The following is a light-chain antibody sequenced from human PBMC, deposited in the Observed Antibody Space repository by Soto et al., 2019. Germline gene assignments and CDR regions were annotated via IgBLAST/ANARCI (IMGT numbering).Light chain of an antibody. CDR2: KAS. CDR1: QTINTW. CDR3: QRYNINST. J-gene: IGKJ1*01. V-gene: IGKV1-5*03. Sequence: DIQMTQSPPTLSASVGDRVTITCRASQTINTWLAWYQQKPGKAAKLLIYKASKLGNAVPSRFSGSGSGTEFTLTISSLQPDYFSIYYCQRYNINSTFGQRTKVEIK.